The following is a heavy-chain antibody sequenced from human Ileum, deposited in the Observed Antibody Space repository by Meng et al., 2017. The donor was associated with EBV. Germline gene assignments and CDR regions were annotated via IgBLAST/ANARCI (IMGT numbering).Heavy chain of an antibody. CDR1: GDSFSSYD. CDR3: AGDYGSGSYRFDY. J-gene: IGHJ4*02. V-gene: IGHV4-59*12. D-gene: IGHD3-10*01. Sequence: QVQLQESGPGLVKPSETLSLTCIVSGDSFSSYDWSWIRQPPGKGLEWIGYVYKSGSTIYNPSLQRRVTISMDTSKNQFSLRLRSVTAADTAVYYCAGDYGSGSYRFDYWGQGTLVTVSS. CDR2: VYKSGST.